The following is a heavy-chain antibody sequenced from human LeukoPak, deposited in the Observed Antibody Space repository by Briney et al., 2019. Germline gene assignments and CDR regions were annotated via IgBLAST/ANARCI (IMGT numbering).Heavy chain of an antibody. CDR3: ARDILTGSQSRFQH. Sequence: PGGSLRLSCAASGFTFNTYSMNWVRQAPGKGLEWVSYISSSGTTIYYADSVKGRFTMSRDNAKNSLYLQMNSLRAEDTAVYYCARDILTGSQSRFQHWGQGTLVTVSS. V-gene: IGHV3-48*04. CDR1: GFTFNTYS. D-gene: IGHD3-9*01. J-gene: IGHJ1*01. CDR2: ISSSGTTI.